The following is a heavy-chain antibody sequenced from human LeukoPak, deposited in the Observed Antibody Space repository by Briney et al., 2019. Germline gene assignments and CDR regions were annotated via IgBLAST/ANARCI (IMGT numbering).Heavy chain of an antibody. CDR2: IYYSGST. V-gene: IGHV4-39*07. Sequence: SETLSLTCTVSGGSISSRNYYWGWIRQPPGKGLEWIGSIYYSGSTYYSPSLKSRVTISVDTSKNQFSLKLSSVTAADTAVYYCARTYRGDFDYWGQGTLVTVSS. CDR3: ARTYRGDFDY. J-gene: IGHJ4*02. CDR1: GGSISSRNYY. D-gene: IGHD4-17*01.